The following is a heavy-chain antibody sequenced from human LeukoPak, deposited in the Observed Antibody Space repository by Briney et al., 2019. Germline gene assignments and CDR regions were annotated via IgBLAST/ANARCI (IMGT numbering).Heavy chain of an antibody. CDR2: INPSGGST. CDR3: ARDRSSWYDY. CDR1: GYTFTSYY. D-gene: IGHD6-13*01. V-gene: IGHV1-46*01. J-gene: IGHJ4*02. Sequence: ASVKVSCKASGYTFTSYYMHWVRQAPGQGLEWMGIINPSGGSTSYAQKFQGRVTMTRDTSISTAYMELSRLRSDDTAVYYCARDRSSWYDYWGQGTLVTVSS.